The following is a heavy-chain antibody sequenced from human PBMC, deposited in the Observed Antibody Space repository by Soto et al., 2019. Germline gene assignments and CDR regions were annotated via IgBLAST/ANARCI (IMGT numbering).Heavy chain of an antibody. V-gene: IGHV3-23*01. CDR1: GFTFRSHA. CDR3: AKAITNRLRVVDY. D-gene: IGHD2-21*02. Sequence: GGSLRLSCAASGFTFRSHAMTWVRLAPGKGLEWVSAIDGSGDSTYYTDSVKGRFTISRDNSKNTLYLQMNRLRVEDTAVYYCAKAITNRLRVVDYWGQGTLVTVSS. J-gene: IGHJ4*02. CDR2: IDGSGDST.